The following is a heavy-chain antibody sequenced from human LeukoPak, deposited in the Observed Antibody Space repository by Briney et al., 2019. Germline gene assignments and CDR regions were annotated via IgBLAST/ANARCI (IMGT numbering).Heavy chain of an antibody. Sequence: KPGGSLRLSCAASGFSFSNYKMIWVRQAQGKGLEWVSSIDTSESDTYYADSVRGRFTISRDNAENSLFLQMNSLSAEDTAVYFCARDPDLRGHSGMDYWGQGTLVTVSS. V-gene: IGHV3-21*01. CDR3: ARDPDLRGHSGMDY. J-gene: IGHJ4*02. CDR1: GFSFSNYK. CDR2: IDTSESDT. D-gene: IGHD5-12*01.